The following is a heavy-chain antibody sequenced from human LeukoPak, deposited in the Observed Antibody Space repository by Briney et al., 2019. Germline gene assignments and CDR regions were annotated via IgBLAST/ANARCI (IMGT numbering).Heavy chain of an antibody. CDR1: GGSFSGYY. D-gene: IGHD5-24*01. CDR3: ARGVEMATTIFDY. Sequence: SETLSLTCAVYGGSFSGYYWSWIRQPPGKGLEWIGEINHSGSTNYNPSLKSRVTISVDTSKNQFSLKLSSVTAADTAVYYCARGVEMATTIFDYWGQGTLVTVSS. J-gene: IGHJ4*02. V-gene: IGHV4-34*01. CDR2: INHSGST.